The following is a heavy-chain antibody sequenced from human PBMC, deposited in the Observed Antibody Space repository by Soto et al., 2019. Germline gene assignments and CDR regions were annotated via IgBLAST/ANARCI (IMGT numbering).Heavy chain of an antibody. D-gene: IGHD1-26*01. Sequence: ASVKVSCKASGGTFSSSGISWVRQAPGQGLEWMGGIMPIFGTANYAQKFQGRVTITADESTSTAYMELSSLRSEDTAVYYCARDSGSYYLLLDYWGQGTLVTVSS. CDR2: IMPIFGTA. J-gene: IGHJ4*02. CDR3: ARDSGSYYLLLDY. V-gene: IGHV1-69*13. CDR1: GGTFSSSG.